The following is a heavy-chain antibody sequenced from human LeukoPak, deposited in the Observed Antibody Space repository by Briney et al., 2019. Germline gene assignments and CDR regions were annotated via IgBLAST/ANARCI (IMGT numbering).Heavy chain of an antibody. CDR1: GGSFSGYY. Sequence: SETLSLTCAVYGGSFSGYYWSWIRQPPGKGLEWIGEINHSGSTNYNPSLKSRVTISVDTSKNQFSLKLSSVTAADAAVYYCAMRSYGMDVWGQGTTVTVSS. CDR3: AMRSYGMDV. V-gene: IGHV4-34*01. CDR2: INHSGST. J-gene: IGHJ6*02.